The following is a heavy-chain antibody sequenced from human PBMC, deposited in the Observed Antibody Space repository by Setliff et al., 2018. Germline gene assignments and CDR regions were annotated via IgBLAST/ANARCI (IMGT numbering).Heavy chain of an antibody. CDR3: ARASRFGTIRYRGDYYMDV. D-gene: IGHD3-10*01. CDR1: GYTFTTYA. Sequence: ASVKVSCKVSGYTFTTYAISWMRQAPGQGLEYMGWINTNTGNPSYAQGFTGRFVFSLDTSVSTAYLQISSLKAEDTAVYYCARASRFGTIRYRGDYYMDVWGKGTTVTVSS. J-gene: IGHJ6*03. CDR2: INTNTGNP. V-gene: IGHV7-4-1*02.